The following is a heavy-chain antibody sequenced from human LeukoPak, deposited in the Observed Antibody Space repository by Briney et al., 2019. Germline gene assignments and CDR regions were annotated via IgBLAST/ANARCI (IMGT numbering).Heavy chain of an antibody. CDR2: INWNGGST. J-gene: IGHJ4*02. V-gene: IGHV3-20*04. CDR1: GFTFDDYG. CDR3: ARKSIAAAGVDF. D-gene: IGHD6-13*01. Sequence: GGSLRLSCAASGFTFDDYGMSWVRQAPGKGLEWVSGINWNGGSTGYADSVKGRFTISRDNAKNSLYLQMNSLRAEDTAVYYCARKSIAAAGVDFWGQGTLLTVSS.